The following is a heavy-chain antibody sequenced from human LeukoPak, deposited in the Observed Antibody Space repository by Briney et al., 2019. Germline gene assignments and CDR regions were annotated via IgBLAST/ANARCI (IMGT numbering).Heavy chain of an antibody. CDR3: ARLQDYYYDSSGYYQL. D-gene: IGHD3-22*01. Sequence: PGGSLRLSCAASGFTVSSNYMSWVRQAPGKGLEWVSVIYSGGSTYYADSVKGRFTISRDNSKNTLYLQMNSLRAEDTAVCYCARLQDYYYDSSGYYQLWGQGTLVTVSS. CDR1: GFTVSSNY. V-gene: IGHV3-53*01. J-gene: IGHJ4*02. CDR2: IYSGGST.